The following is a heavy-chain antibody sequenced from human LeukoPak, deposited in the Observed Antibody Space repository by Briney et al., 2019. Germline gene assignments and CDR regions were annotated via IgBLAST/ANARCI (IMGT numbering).Heavy chain of an antibody. Sequence: ASVKGSCKASGYTFTGYYMHWVQQAPGQGLEWMGWITPNSGGTNYAQKFQGRVTMTRDTSISTAYMELSRLRSDDTAVYYCARAAYCGGDCYTAGYYYGMDVWGQGTTVTVSS. D-gene: IGHD2-21*02. CDR1: GYTFTGYY. CDR3: ARAAYCGGDCYTAGYYYGMDV. CDR2: ITPNSGGT. V-gene: IGHV1-2*02. J-gene: IGHJ6*02.